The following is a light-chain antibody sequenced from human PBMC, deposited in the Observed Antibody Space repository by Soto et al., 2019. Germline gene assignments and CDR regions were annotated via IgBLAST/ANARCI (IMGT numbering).Light chain of an antibody. J-gene: IGLJ1*01. CDR1: SSNIGAGYD. Sequence: QSVLTQPPSVSGAPGQRVTISCTGSSSNIGAGYDVHWYQQLPGTAPKLLIYGNSNRPSGVPDRFSGSKSGTSASLAITGRHADDEAAYYCQSYYSSLSGYVFGTGTKLTVL. CDR3: QSYYSSLSGYV. V-gene: IGLV1-40*01. CDR2: GNS.